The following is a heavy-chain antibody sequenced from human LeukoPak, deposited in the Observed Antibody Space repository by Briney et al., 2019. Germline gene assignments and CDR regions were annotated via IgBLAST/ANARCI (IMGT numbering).Heavy chain of an antibody. D-gene: IGHD6-19*01. CDR1: GYTFTGYY. Sequence: ASVKVSCKASGYTFTGYYMHWVRQAPGQGLEWIGWINPNSGGTNYAQKFQGRVTMTRDTSISTAYMELSRLRSDDTAVYYCARGEYSSGWYVDYWGQGTLVTVSS. J-gene: IGHJ4*02. V-gene: IGHV1-2*02. CDR2: INPNSGGT. CDR3: ARGEYSSGWYVDY.